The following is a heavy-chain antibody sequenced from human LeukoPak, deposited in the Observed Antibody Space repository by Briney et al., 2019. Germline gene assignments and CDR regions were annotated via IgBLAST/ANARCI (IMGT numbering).Heavy chain of an antibody. D-gene: IGHD2-15*01. CDR3: ARPYCSGGSCGAFDI. CDR2: IYYSGCT. CDR1: GGSISSYY. Sequence: SETLSLTCTVSGGSISSYYWSWIRQPPGKGLEWIGYIYYSGCTNYNPSLKSRVTISVDTSKNQFSLKLSSVTAADTAVYYCARPYCSGGSCGAFDIWGQGTMVTVSS. J-gene: IGHJ3*02. V-gene: IGHV4-59*08.